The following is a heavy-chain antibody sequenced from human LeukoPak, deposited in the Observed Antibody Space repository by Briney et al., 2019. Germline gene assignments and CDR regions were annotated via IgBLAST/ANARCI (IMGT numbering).Heavy chain of an antibody. V-gene: IGHV3-53*01. Sequence: GGSLRLSCAASGFTVSSNYMSWVRQAPGKGLEWVSVIYSGGSTYYADSVKGRFTNSRDNSKNTLYLQVNSLRAEDTAVYYCATSTWYHAVDYWGQRTLVTVSS. CDR3: ATSTWYHAVDY. CDR2: IYSGGST. D-gene: IGHD2-2*01. J-gene: IGHJ4*02. CDR1: GFTVSSNY.